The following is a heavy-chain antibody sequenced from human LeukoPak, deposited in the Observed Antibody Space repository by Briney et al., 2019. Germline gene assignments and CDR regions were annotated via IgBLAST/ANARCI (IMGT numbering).Heavy chain of an antibody. CDR2: IYYSGST. Sequence: SETLSLTCTVSGGSISSYYWSWIRQPPGKGLEWIGYIYYSGSTNYNPSLKSRVTISVDTSKNQFSLKLSSVTAADTAVYYCASLEAFYGMDVWGQGTTVTVSS. CDR3: ASLEAFYGMDV. J-gene: IGHJ6*02. V-gene: IGHV4-59*01. CDR1: GGSISSYY.